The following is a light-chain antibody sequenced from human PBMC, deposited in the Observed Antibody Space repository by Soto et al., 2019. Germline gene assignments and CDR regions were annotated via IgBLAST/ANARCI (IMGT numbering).Light chain of an antibody. Sequence: EIVLTQSPGTLSLSPGERATLSCRASQSVSSSYLAWYQQKPGQAPRLLIYGASSRATGIPDRFSGSGSGTDFTLTISRLEPEDFAVYYCQHYCSSPRTCGQGTKV. CDR1: QSVSSSY. CDR2: GAS. V-gene: IGKV3-20*01. J-gene: IGKJ1*01. CDR3: QHYCSSPRT.